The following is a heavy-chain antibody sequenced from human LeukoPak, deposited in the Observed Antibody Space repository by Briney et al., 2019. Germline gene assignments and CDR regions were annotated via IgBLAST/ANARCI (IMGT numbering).Heavy chain of an antibody. Sequence: GGSLRLSCAASGFTFSSYWMHWVRQAPGKGPEWVAHINSADNVEYYTDSVRGRFTMSRDNAKDLLYLQMNSLRDEDTAVYYCARDTVNGPFVISLDLWGQGVLVTVSS. V-gene: IGHV3-21*06. CDR2: INSADNVE. J-gene: IGHJ5*02. CDR1: GFTFSSYW. D-gene: IGHD2-8*01. CDR3: ARDTVNGPFVISLDL.